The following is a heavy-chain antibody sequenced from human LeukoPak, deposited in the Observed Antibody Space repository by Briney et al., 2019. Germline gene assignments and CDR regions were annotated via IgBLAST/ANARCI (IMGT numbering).Heavy chain of an antibody. CDR1: GYTLTGYY. J-gene: IGHJ6*03. CDR2: INPNSGGT. V-gene: IGHV1-2*02. Sequence: ASVKVSCKASGYTLTGYYMHWVRQAPGQGLEWMGWINPNSGGTNYAQKFQGRVTMTRDTSISTAYMELSRLRSEDTAVYYCARGSWLRDYTYYYYYMDVWGKGTTVTISS. D-gene: IGHD5-12*01. CDR3: ARGSWLRDYTYYYYYMDV.